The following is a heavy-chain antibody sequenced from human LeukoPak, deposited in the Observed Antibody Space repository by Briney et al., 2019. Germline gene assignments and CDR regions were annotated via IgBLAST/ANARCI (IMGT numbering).Heavy chain of an antibody. J-gene: IGHJ6*02. D-gene: IGHD6-19*01. CDR2: MNPNSGNT. V-gene: IGHV1-8*01. Sequence: GASVKVSCKAAGYTFTSYDISWVRQATGQGLEWMGGMNPNSGNTGYAQKFHGRVSMTMNTSISTAYMDLSSQSSDDTAVYYCAGVYSSGWYKYYYGMAVWGQRTTVTAPS. CDR3: AGVYSSGWYKYYYGMAV. CDR1: GYTFTSYD.